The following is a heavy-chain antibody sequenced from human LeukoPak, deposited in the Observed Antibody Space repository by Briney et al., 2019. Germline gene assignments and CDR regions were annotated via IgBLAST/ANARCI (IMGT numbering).Heavy chain of an antibody. D-gene: IGHD6-19*01. CDR2: INHSGST. J-gene: IGHJ4*02. CDR3: AKEFLRYSSGWYGGEHFDY. Sequence: SETLSLTCAVYGGSFSGYYWSWIRQPPGKGLEWIGEINHSGSTNYNPSLKSRVTISVATSKNQFSLKLSSVTAADTAVYYCAKEFLRYSSGWYGGEHFDYWGQGTLVTVSS. V-gene: IGHV4-34*01. CDR1: GGSFSGYY.